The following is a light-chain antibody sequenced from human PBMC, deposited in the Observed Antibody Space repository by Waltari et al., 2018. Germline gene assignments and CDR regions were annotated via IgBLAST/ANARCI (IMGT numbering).Light chain of an antibody. J-gene: IGKJ1*01. V-gene: IGKV3-20*01. CDR1: QSIGKY. Sequence: EVVLTQSTGTLSLSPGERATLSCRASQSIGKYLVWYQQRPGQAPRLLIYAASTRATGIPDRFSGSGYGTDFSLTISRLEPEDFAVYYCQNHERLPATFGQGTKVEIK. CDR3: QNHERLPAT. CDR2: AAS.